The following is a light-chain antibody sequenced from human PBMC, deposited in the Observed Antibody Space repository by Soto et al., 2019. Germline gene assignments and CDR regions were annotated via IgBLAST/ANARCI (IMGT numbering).Light chain of an antibody. J-gene: IGKJ1*01. Sequence: DIQMTQSPSTLSASVGDRVTITCRASQSISSWLAWYQQKPGKAPKLLIYDASSLESGVTSRFSGSGSGTEFTLTISSLQPDDFATYYCQQAETFGQGTKVEI. CDR2: DAS. V-gene: IGKV1-5*01. CDR1: QSISSW. CDR3: QQAET.